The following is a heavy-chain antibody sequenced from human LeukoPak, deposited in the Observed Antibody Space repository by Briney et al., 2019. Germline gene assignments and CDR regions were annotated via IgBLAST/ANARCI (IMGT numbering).Heavy chain of an antibody. V-gene: IGHV1-2*06. CDR3: ARGYSSSRGSFDY. D-gene: IGHD6-6*01. CDR1: GYTFTGYY. CDR2: INPNRGGT. J-gene: IGHJ4*02. Sequence: ASVKVSCKASGYTFTGYYMHWVRQAPGQGLEWMGRINPNRGGTNYAQKFQGRVTMTRDTSISTAYMELSRLRSDDTAVYYCARGYSSSRGSFDYWGQGTLVTVSS.